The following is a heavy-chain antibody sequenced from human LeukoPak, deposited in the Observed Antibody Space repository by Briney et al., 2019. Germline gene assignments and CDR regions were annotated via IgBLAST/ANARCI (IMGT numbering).Heavy chain of an antibody. J-gene: IGHJ4*02. V-gene: IGHV3-21*01. Sequence: GGSLRLSCAASGFTFSSYSMNWVRQAPGKGLEWVSSISSSSSYIYYADSVKGRFTISRDNAKNSLYLQMNSLRAEDTAVYYCARDIPDFWSGYRIDYWGQGTLVTVSS. CDR3: ARDIPDFWSGYRIDY. CDR2: ISSSSSYI. D-gene: IGHD3-3*01. CDR1: GFTFSSYS.